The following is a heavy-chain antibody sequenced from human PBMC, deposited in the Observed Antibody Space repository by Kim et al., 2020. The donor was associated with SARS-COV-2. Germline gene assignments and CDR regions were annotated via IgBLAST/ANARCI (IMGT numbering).Heavy chain of an antibody. CDR2: NSGSGGST. D-gene: IGHD2-21*02. CDR1: GFTFSSYA. V-gene: IGHV3-23*01. Sequence: GGSLRLSCAVSGFTFSSYAMSWVRQAPGKGLEWVSANSGSGGSTYYADSVKGRFTISRDNSKNTLYLQMNSLRAEDTAVYYCADIRNCGGDCYAPIGYWGQRTLFTVSS. CDR3: ADIRNCGGDCYAPIGY. J-gene: IGHJ4*02.